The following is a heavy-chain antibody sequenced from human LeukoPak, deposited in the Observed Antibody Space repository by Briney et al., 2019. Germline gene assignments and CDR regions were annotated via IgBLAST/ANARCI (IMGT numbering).Heavy chain of an antibody. V-gene: IGHV4-59*01. CDR2: IYYSGNT. Sequence: SETLSLTCTISGGSISSYYWSWIRQPPGKGLEWIGYIYYSGNTNDNPSLKSRVTISIDTSKNQFSLKLRSVTAADTAVYYCARVGSGCFDYWGQGTLVTVSS. CDR3: ARVGSGCFDY. D-gene: IGHD6-25*01. J-gene: IGHJ4*02. CDR1: GGSISSYY.